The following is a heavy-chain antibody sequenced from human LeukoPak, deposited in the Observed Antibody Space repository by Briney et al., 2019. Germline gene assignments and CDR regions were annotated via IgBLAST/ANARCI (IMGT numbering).Heavy chain of an antibody. J-gene: IGHJ4*02. D-gene: IGHD2-21*01. CDR3: ARDPHLAVRGAY. CDR1: GYTFTGYY. V-gene: IGHV1-2*02. Sequence: GASVKVSCKASGYTFTGYYMHWVRQAPGQGLEWMGWINPNSGGTNYAQKFQGRVTMTRDTSISTAYMELSRLRSDDTAVYYCARDPHLAVRGAYWAQGTLVTVSS. CDR2: INPNSGGT.